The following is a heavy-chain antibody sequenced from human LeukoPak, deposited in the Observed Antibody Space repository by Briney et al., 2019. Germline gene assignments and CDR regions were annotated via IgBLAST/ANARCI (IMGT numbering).Heavy chain of an antibody. V-gene: IGHV1-18*01. D-gene: IGHD3-3*01. CDR3: ARAANLRFLEWLPFDY. J-gene: IGHJ4*02. CDR1: GYTFTSYG. CDR2: ISAYNGNT. Sequence: ASVKVSCKASGYTFTSYGISWLRQAPGQGLEWMGWISAYNGNTNYAQKLQGRVTMTTDTSTSTAYMELRSLRSDDTAVYYCARAANLRFLEWLPFDYWGQGTLVTVSS.